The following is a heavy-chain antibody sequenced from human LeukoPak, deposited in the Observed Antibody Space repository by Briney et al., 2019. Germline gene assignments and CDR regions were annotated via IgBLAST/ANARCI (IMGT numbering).Heavy chain of an antibody. CDR1: GFTFSSYA. V-gene: IGHV3-23*01. CDR2: FIATDVSP. Sequence: GGSLRLACAASGFTFSSYAMTWVRQAPGKGLEWGSSFIATDVSPQYAESVEGRFTTSTDNSKNTLFLQMNSLGAEDTAVYYCARAKIAAAGTGDFDVWGQGTLVTVSS. CDR3: ARAKIAAAGTGDFDV. J-gene: IGHJ3*01. D-gene: IGHD6-13*01.